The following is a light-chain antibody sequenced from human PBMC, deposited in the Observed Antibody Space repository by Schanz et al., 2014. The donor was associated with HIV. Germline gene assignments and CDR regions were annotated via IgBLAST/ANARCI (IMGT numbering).Light chain of an antibody. J-gene: IGKJ2*01. CDR3: QQYYSTPYT. V-gene: IGKV4-1*01. CDR1: QSVFFSSHNKNY. CDR2: WAS. Sequence: DIVLTQSPDSLAVSLGERATIACKSNQSVFFSSHNKNYLAWFQQKSGQPPKVLISWASARHAGVPDRITGSGSGTHFTLTISSLQAEDVAIYYCQQYYSTPYTFGQGTKLEIK.